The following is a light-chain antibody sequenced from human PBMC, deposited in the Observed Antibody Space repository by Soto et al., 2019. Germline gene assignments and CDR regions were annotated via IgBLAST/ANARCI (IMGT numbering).Light chain of an antibody. CDR1: PTVNSRD. CDR2: SAS. CDR3: QHYGSSPPIT. J-gene: IGKJ5*01. V-gene: IGKV3-20*01. Sequence: EIVLTQSPGTLSLSAGERATLPCRASPTVNSRDLAWYQQKPGQAPRLLIYSASSRATGIPDRFSGSGSGPDFTLTISRVQPEDFAVYFCQHYGSSPPITFGQGTRLEIK.